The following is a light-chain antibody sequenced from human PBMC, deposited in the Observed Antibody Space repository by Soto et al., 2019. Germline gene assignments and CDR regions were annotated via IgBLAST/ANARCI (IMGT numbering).Light chain of an antibody. CDR2: AAS. CDR1: QGISNY. V-gene: IGKV1-27*01. Sequence: DIQMTQSPSSLSASVGDRVTITCRASQGISNYLAWYQQKTGKVPKLLIYAASTLQARVPTRFSGSGAATYFTITISSLQAEDVATYYWQKYNSAPWTFGQGTKVEIK. CDR3: QKYNSAPWT. J-gene: IGKJ1*01.